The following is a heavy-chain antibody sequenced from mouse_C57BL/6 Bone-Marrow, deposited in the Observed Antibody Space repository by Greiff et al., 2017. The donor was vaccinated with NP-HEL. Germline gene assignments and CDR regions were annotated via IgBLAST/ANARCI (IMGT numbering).Heavy chain of an antibody. CDR3: ARGRATMITTRGVYYAMDY. Sequence: QVQLQQPGTELVKPGASVKLSCKASGYTFTSYWMHWVKQRPGQGLEWIGNINPSNGGTNYNEKFKSKATLTVDESSSPAYMQLSSLTSEDSAVYYCARGRATMITTRGVYYAMDYWGQGTSVTVSS. CDR2: INPSNGGT. V-gene: IGHV1-53*01. D-gene: IGHD2-4*01. CDR1: GYTFTSYW. J-gene: IGHJ4*01.